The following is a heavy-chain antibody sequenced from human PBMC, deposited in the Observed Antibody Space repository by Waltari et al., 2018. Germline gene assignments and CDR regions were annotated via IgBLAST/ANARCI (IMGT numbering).Heavy chain of an antibody. CDR2: IWYDGSNK. CDR1: GFTFSRYG. J-gene: IGHJ4*02. V-gene: IGHV3-33*01. D-gene: IGHD3-22*01. CDR3: ARDRKDSSGYSFDY. Sequence: QVQLVESGGGVVQPGRSLRLSCAASGFTFSRYGMPWVRQAPGKGLEWVAVIWYDGSNKYYADSVKGRFTISRDNSKNTLYLQMNSLRAEDTAVYYCARDRKDSSGYSFDYWGQGTLVTVSS.